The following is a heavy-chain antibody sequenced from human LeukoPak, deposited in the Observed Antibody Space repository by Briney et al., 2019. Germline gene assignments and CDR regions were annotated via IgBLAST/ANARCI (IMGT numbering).Heavy chain of an antibody. J-gene: IGHJ4*02. CDR1: GFTFSNAW. CDR3: TTDPLARHSAWARLF. CDR2: IKSKTDGGTT. V-gene: IGHV3-15*01. D-gene: IGHD6-19*01. Sequence: PGGSLRLSCAASGFTFSNAWMSWVRQAPGKGLEWVGRIKSKTDGGTTDYAAPVKGRFTISRDDSKNTLYLQMNSLKTEDTAVYYCTTDPLARHSAWARLFWGQGTLVTVSS.